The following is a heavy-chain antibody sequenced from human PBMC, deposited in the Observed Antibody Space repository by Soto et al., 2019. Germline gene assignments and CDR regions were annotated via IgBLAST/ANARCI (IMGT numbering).Heavy chain of an antibody. V-gene: IGHV1-8*01. D-gene: IGHD2-15*01. CDR2: MNPNSGNT. CDR1: GYTFTCYD. J-gene: IGHJ4*02. CDR3: ARGYCSGGSCYSVDLDY. Sequence: ASVKVSCKASGYTFTCYDIHWVRQATGQGLEWMGWMNPNSGNTGYAQKFQGRVTMTRNTSISTAYMELSSLRSEDTAVYYCARGYCSGGSCYSVDLDYWGRGTLVTVSS.